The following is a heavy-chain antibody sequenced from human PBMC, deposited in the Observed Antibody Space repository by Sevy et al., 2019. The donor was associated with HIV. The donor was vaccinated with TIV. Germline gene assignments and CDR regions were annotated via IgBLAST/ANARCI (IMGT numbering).Heavy chain of an antibody. Sequence: GGSLRLSCVASEVTFNSYWMHWVRQAPGKGLQWVANINQDGTEMYYGDSVRGRFTISRDNAKNSLYLQINSLTAEDTAVYYCANDYSQYVGGMDVWGQGTTVTVSS. J-gene: IGHJ6*02. CDR2: INQDGTEM. V-gene: IGHV3-7*01. CDR1: EVTFNSYW. D-gene: IGHD4-4*01. CDR3: ANDYSQYVGGMDV.